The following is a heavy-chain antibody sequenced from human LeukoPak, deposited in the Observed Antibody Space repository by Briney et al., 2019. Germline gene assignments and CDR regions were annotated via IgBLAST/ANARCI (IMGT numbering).Heavy chain of an antibody. CDR1: GFTFTTYS. J-gene: IGHJ4*02. Sequence: GGSLRLSCAASGFTFTTYSMNWVRQAPGKGLEWVSGINGNGGSRGYAASVKGRFTISRDNANNSLYLQMNSLRAEDTALYYCARGSSFHNYWGQGTLVTVSS. V-gene: IGHV3-20*04. CDR2: INGNGGSR. CDR3: ARGSSFHNY. D-gene: IGHD6-6*01.